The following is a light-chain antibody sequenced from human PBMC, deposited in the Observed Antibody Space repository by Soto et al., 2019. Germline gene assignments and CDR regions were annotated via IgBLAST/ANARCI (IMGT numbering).Light chain of an antibody. CDR1: QGVGGW. CDR2: ATS. J-gene: IGKJ5*01. Sequence: IQMTQSPSSVSASVGDRVTMSCRASQGVGGWLAFYQQKPGKVPKLLIYATSSLHSGVPSRFSGSGSGTDFTLTIGSLQPDDFATYYCQQSYSTPITFGQGTRLENK. CDR3: QQSYSTPIT. V-gene: IGKV1-12*01.